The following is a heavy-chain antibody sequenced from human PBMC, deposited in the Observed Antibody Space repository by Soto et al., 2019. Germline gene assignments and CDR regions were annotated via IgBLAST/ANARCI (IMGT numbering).Heavy chain of an antibody. V-gene: IGHV3-30*18. D-gene: IGHD2-21*02. J-gene: IGHJ5*02. CDR3: AKARDPKANWFDP. CDR1: GFTFSSYG. CDR2: ISYDGSNK. Sequence: QVQLVESGGGVVQPGRSLRLSCAASGFTFSSYGMHWVRQAPGKGLEWVAVISYDGSNKYYADSVKGRFTISRDNSKNTLYLQMNSLRAEDTAVYYCAKARDPKANWFDPWGQGTLVTVSS.